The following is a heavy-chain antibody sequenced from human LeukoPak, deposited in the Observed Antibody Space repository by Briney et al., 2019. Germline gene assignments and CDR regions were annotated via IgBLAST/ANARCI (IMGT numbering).Heavy chain of an antibody. CDR3: ARDSPMVRGVTYYYYGMDV. D-gene: IGHD3-10*01. J-gene: IGHJ6*02. V-gene: IGHV3-21*04. CDR2: ISSSSSYI. Sequence: GGSLRLSCAASGFTFSSYSVNWVRQAPGKGLEWVSSISSSSSYIYYADSVKGRFTISRDNAKNSLYLQMNSLRAEDTAVYYCARDSPMVRGVTYYYYGMDVWGQGATVTVSS. CDR1: GFTFSSYS.